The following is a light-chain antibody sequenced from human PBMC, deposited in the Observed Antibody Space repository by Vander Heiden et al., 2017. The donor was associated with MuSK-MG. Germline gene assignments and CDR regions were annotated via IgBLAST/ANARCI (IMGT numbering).Light chain of an antibody. CDR3: AAWDDSLNVVV. CDR2: FDN. CDR1: SSNIGSNT. J-gene: IGLJ2*01. Sequence: QSALTQPAPASETPGQRVTMSCSGSSSNIGSNTVGWYQQFPGIAPNLLIYFDNQRPSGIPERFSGSKSGTSASLAITGLQSEDEADYYCAAWDDSLNVVVFGGGTKLTVL. V-gene: IGLV1-44*01.